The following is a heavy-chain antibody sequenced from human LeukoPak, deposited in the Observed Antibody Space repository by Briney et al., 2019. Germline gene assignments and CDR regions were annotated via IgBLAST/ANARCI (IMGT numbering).Heavy chain of an antibody. J-gene: IGHJ4*02. CDR1: GYTFTSYD. V-gene: IGHV1-8*03. Sequence: GASVKVSCKASGYTFTSYDINWVRQATGQGLEWMGWMNPNSGNTGYAQKFQGRVTITRNTSISTAYMELSSLRSEDTAVYYCARGLRVRGVIITLYRSPYYFDYWGQGTLVTVSS. D-gene: IGHD3-10*01. CDR2: MNPNSGNT. CDR3: ARGLRVRGVIITLYRSPYYFDY.